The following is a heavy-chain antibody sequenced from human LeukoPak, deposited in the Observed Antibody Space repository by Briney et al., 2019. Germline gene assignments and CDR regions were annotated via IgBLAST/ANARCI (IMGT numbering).Heavy chain of an antibody. J-gene: IGHJ4*02. CDR1: GYTFTSYG. CDR2: ISAYNGNT. Sequence: ASVKVSCKASGYTFTSYGISWVRQAPGQGLEWMGWISAYNGNTNSAQKLQGRVTITTDESTSTAYMELSSLRSEDTAVYYCARGRQQLVAYFDYWGQGTLVTVSS. CDR3: ARGRQQLVAYFDY. D-gene: IGHD6-13*01. V-gene: IGHV1-18*01.